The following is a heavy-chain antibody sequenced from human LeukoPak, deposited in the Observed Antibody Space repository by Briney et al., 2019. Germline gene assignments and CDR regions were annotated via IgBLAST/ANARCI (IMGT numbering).Heavy chain of an antibody. V-gene: IGHV2-5*01. Sequence: SGPTLVNXTQTLTLTCTFSGFSLSTSGVGVGWIPQPPGKALEWLALIYWNDDKRYSPSLKSRLTITKDTSKNQVVLTMTNMDPVDTATYYCAHNGVYCSSTSCYDYWGQGTLVTVSS. CDR2: IYWNDDK. CDR3: AHNGVYCSSTSCYDY. CDR1: GFSLSTSGVG. D-gene: IGHD2-2*01. J-gene: IGHJ4*02.